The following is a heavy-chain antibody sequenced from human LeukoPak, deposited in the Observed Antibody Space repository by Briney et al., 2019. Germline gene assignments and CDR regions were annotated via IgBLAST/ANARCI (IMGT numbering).Heavy chain of an antibody. Sequence: GGSPRLSCAASGFTFSSYWMHWVRHAPGKGLVWVSRINGDGSFTDYADSAKGRFTISRDNAKNTLYLQMNSLRADDTAVYYCTRGRADYFQYWGQGTLVTVSS. V-gene: IGHV3-74*01. D-gene: IGHD6-13*01. CDR2: INGDGSFT. J-gene: IGHJ1*01. CDR1: GFTFSSYW. CDR3: TRGRADYFQY.